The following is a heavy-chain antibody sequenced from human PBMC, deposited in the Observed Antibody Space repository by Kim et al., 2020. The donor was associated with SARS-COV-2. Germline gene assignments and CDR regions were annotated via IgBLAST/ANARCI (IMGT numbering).Heavy chain of an antibody. V-gene: IGHV4-34*01. CDR2: INHSGST. J-gene: IGHJ6*02. CDR3: ARGATAIGGMDV. Sequence: SETLSLTCAVYGGSFSGYYWSWIRQPPGKGLEWIGEINHSGSTNYNPSLKSRVTISVDTSKNQFSLKLSSVTAADTAVYYCARGATAIGGMDVWGQGTTVTVSS. CDR1: GGSFSGYY. D-gene: IGHD2-21*02.